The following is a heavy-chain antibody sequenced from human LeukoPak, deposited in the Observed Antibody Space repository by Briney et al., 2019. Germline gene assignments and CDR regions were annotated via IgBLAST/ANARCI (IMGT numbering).Heavy chain of an antibody. J-gene: IGHJ4*02. Sequence: GGSLRLSCAASGFTFSTYWMTWVRQAPGKGLEWVANIKQDGSEKYYVDSVKGRFTISRDNAKNSLYLQMNSLRAEDTAVYYCARVQGVDSNSWYDFDYWGQGTLVTVSS. V-gene: IGHV3-7*01. CDR3: ARVQGVDSNSWYDFDY. D-gene: IGHD6-13*01. CDR1: GFTFSTYW. CDR2: IKQDGSEK.